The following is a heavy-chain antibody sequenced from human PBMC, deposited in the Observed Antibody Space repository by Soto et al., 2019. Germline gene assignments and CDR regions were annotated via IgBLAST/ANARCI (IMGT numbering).Heavy chain of an antibody. V-gene: IGHV3-20*04. Sequence: GGSLRLSCAASGFTFDDYGMSWVRQAPGKGLEWVSGISCNGGSTGYADSVKGRFIISRDNSMNTLYLQMNSLRDEDTAMYYCAKARCSTSDCYVPDSWGQGTLVTVSS. J-gene: IGHJ5*01. CDR1: GFTFDDYG. CDR2: ISCNGGST. CDR3: AKARCSTSDCYVPDS. D-gene: IGHD2-2*01.